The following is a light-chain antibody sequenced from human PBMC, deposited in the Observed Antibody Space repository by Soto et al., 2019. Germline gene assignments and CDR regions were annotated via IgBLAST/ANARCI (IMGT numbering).Light chain of an antibody. CDR3: QQYNNWPWT. CDR1: QSVSSN. CDR2: GAS. Sequence: EIVMTQSPATLSVSPGEGATLSCRASQSVSSNLAWYQQKPGQAPRLLVYGASTRATGIPAWFSGSGSGTEFTLTIRSLQSEDFAIYYCQQYNNWPWTFGQGTKVEIK. V-gene: IGKV3-15*01. J-gene: IGKJ1*01.